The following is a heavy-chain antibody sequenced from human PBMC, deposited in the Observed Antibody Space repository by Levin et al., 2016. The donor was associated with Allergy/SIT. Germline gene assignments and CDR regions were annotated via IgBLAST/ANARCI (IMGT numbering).Heavy chain of an antibody. CDR3: ARIGYDRSGYYFIETDY. CDR1: GFSLSNPRMG. D-gene: IGHD3-22*01. V-gene: IGHV2-26*01. CDR2: IFSNDEE. J-gene: IGHJ4*02. Sequence: SGPTLVKPTETLTLTCTVSGFSLSNPRMGVSWIRQPPGKALEWLAHIFSNDEESYNTSLKNRLSISKDTSNSQVVLTMTNVDPVDTATYYCARIGYDRSGYYFIETDYWGQGTLVTVSS.